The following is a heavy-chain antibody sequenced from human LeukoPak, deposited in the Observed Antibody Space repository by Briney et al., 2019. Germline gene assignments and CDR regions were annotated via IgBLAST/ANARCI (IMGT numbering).Heavy chain of an antibody. CDR1: GGSISSSSYY. Sequence: PSETLSLTCTVSGGSISSSSYYWGWIRQPPGKGLEWIGSIYYSGSTYYNPSLKSRVTISVDTSKNQFSLKLSSVTAADTAVYYCARDLHTAMVNFVGAFDIWGQGTMVTVSS. J-gene: IGHJ3*02. D-gene: IGHD5-18*01. CDR3: ARDLHTAMVNFVGAFDI. CDR2: IYYSGST. V-gene: IGHV4-39*07.